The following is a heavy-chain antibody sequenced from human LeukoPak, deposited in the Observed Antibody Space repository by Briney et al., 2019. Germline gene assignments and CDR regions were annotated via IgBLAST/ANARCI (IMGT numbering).Heavy chain of an antibody. V-gene: IGHV4-39*02. CDR3: GRDGYNAGFDP. CDR2: IYYSGST. Sequence: KPSETLSLTCTVSGGSISSSSYYWGWIRQPPGKGLEGIGSIYYSGSTYYNPSLKSRVTISVDTSKNQFSLKLSSVTAADAAVYYCGRDGYNAGFDPWGQGTLVTVSS. J-gene: IGHJ5*02. D-gene: IGHD5-24*01. CDR1: GGSISSSSYY.